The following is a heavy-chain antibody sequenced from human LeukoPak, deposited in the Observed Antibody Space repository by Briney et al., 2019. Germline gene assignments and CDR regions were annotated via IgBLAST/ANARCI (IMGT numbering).Heavy chain of an antibody. Sequence: ASVKVSCKASGYTFTSYDINWVRQATGQGLEWMGWMNPNSGNTGYAQKFQGRVTMTRNTSISTAYMELSSLRSEDTAVYYCARGSRIVGATTDYYGMDVWGQGTTVTVPS. CDR2: MNPNSGNT. J-gene: IGHJ6*02. CDR3: ARGSRIVGATTDYYGMDV. D-gene: IGHD1-26*01. CDR1: GYTFTSYD. V-gene: IGHV1-8*01.